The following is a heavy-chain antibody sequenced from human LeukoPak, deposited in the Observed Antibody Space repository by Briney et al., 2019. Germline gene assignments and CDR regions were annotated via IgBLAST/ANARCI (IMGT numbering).Heavy chain of an antibody. CDR1: GGSFSGYY. J-gene: IGHJ4*02. V-gene: IGHV4-34*01. CDR3: ATRRSGSHPYY. D-gene: IGHD1-26*01. CDR2: INHSGST. Sequence: SETLSLTCAVYGGSFSGYYWSWIRQPPGKGLEWIGEINHSGSTNYNPSLKSRVTMSVDTSKNQFSLRLSSVTATDTAVYYCATRRSGSHPYYWGQGTLVTVSS.